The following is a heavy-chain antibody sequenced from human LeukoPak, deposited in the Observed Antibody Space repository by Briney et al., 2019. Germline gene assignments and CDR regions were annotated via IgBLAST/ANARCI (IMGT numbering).Heavy chain of an antibody. CDR2: IYPRDSDT. V-gene: IGHV5-51*01. J-gene: IGHJ4*02. CDR1: GYSFTSYW. CDR3: ARTASIIGGSATRNFDY. Sequence: GESLKISCKGSGYSFTSYWIAWVRQMPGKGLEWMGIIYPRDSDTRYSPSFQGRVTISADKSISTIYLQWSSLEASDTAMYYCARTASIIGGSATRNFDYWGQGTLVTVSS. D-gene: IGHD3-3*02.